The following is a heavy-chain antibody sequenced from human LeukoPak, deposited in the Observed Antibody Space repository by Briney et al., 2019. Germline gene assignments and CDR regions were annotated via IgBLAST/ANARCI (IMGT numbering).Heavy chain of an antibody. J-gene: IGHJ6*02. CDR3: ATALRGAYYDILTGYSNGYYYYGMDV. Sequence: PSETLSLTCTVSGGSISSYYWSWIRQPPGKGLEWIGYIYYSGSTNYNPSLKGRVTISVDTSKNQFSLKLSSVTAADTAVYYCATALRGAYYDILTGYSNGYYYYGMDVWGQGTTVTVSS. V-gene: IGHV4-59*01. CDR2: IYYSGST. CDR1: GGSISSYY. D-gene: IGHD3-9*01.